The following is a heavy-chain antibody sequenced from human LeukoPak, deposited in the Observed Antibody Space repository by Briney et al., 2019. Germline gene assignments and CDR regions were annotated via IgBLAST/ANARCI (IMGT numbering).Heavy chain of an antibody. Sequence: SETLSLTCAVYGGSFSDYYWSWIRQPPGKGLEWIGEINHSGSTSYNSSPKSRVTMSVDTSKNQFSLKLSSVTAADTAVYYCARVLDYYDSSGSKVIYMDVWGKGTTVTVSS. CDR2: INHSGST. CDR1: GGSFSDYY. J-gene: IGHJ6*03. D-gene: IGHD3-22*01. V-gene: IGHV4-34*01. CDR3: ARVLDYYDSSGSKVIYMDV.